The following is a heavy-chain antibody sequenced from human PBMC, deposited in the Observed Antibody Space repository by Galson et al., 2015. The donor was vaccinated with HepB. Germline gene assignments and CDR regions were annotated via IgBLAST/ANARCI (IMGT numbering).Heavy chain of an antibody. CDR2: ISYDGSNK. V-gene: IGHV3-30*04. CDR3: ASIGPSGIAVGHGMDV. Sequence: SLRLSCAASGFTFSSYAMHWVRQAPGKGLEWVAVISYDGSNKYYADSVKGRFTISRDNSKNTLYLQMNSLRAEDTAVYYCASIGPSGIAVGHGMDVWGQGTTVTVSS. D-gene: IGHD6-19*01. J-gene: IGHJ6*02. CDR1: GFTFSSYA.